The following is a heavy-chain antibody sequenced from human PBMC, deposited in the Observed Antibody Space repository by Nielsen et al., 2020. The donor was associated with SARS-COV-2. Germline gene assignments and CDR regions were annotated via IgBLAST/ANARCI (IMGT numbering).Heavy chain of an antibody. CDR2: ISWNSGSI. CDR3: AKDIQPGDGYNFDY. J-gene: IGHJ4*02. Sequence: GGSLRLSCAASGFTFADYAMHWVRQAPGKGLEWVSGISWNSGSIGYADSVKGRFTISRDNAKNSLYLQMNSLRAEDTALYYCAKDIQPGDGYNFDYWGQGTLVTVSS. V-gene: IGHV3-9*01. CDR1: GFTFADYA. D-gene: IGHD5-24*01.